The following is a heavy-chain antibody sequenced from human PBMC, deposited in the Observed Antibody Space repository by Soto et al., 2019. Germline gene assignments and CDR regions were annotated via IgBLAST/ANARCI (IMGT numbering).Heavy chain of an antibody. V-gene: IGHV1-3*01. CDR2: INAGNGNT. Sequence: QVPLVQSGAEVKKPGASVKVSCKASGYTFTSYAMHWVRQAPGQRLEWMGWINAGNGNTKYSQKFQGRVTITRDTSASTAYMELSSLRSEDTAVYYCARDWNYREWASYYYYMDVWGKGTTVTVSS. CDR1: GYTFTSYA. CDR3: ARDWNYREWASYYYYMDV. D-gene: IGHD1-7*01. J-gene: IGHJ6*03.